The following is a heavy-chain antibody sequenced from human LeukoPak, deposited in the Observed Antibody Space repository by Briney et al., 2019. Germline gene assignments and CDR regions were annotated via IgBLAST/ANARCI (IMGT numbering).Heavy chain of an antibody. D-gene: IGHD2-15*01. CDR3: TRLAGGDAFDI. Sequence: GGSLRLSCAASGFTFSSYGMHWVRQASGKGLEWVGRIRSKANGYTTAYGASVKGRFTISRDDSQRATYVQMNSLKIEDTAVYYCTRLAGGDAFDIWGPGTMVTVSS. CDR1: GFTFSSYG. V-gene: IGHV3-73*01. J-gene: IGHJ3*02. CDR2: IRSKANGYTT.